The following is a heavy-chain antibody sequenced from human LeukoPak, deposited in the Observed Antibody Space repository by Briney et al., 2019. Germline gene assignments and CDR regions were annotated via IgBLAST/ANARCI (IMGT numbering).Heavy chain of an antibody. CDR2: INGDGSST. CDR1: GFTFSSYW. Sequence: PGGSLRLSCTASGFTFSSYWMHWVRQAPGKGLVWVSRINGDGSSTSYADSEKGRFTISRHNAKNTLYLQMNSLRAEDTAVYYCARDGQDYGDYFWYFDYWGQGTLVTVSS. CDR3: ARDGQDYGDYFWYFDY. V-gene: IGHV3-74*01. J-gene: IGHJ4*02. D-gene: IGHD4-17*01.